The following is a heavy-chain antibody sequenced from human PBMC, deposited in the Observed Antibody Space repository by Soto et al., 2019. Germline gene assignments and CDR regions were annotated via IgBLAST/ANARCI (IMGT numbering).Heavy chain of an antibody. CDR1: GGSISSGGYS. Sequence: LQLQESGSGLVKPSQTLSLTCAVSGGSISSGGYSWSWIRQPPGKGLEWIGYIYHSGSTYYNPSIKSRVTISVDRSKNQFSLKLSSVTAADTAVYYCAAGGGLPRYYWGQGTLVTVSS. CDR3: AAGGGLPRYY. CDR2: IYHSGST. J-gene: IGHJ4*02. D-gene: IGHD5-12*01. V-gene: IGHV4-30-2*01.